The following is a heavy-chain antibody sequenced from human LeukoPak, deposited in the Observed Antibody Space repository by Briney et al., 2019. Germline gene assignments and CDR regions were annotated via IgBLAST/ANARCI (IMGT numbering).Heavy chain of an antibody. CDR2: INPNSVGT. CDR3: ARDRDRAAADTWFDP. J-gene: IGHJ5*02. Sequence: ASVKVSCKASGYTFTGYYMHWVRQAPGQGLEWMGWINPNSVGTNYAQNFQGRVTMTRDTSISTAYMELSSLRSDDTAVYYCARDRDRAAADTWFDPWGQGTLVTVSS. V-gene: IGHV1-2*02. D-gene: IGHD6-13*01. CDR1: GYTFTGYY.